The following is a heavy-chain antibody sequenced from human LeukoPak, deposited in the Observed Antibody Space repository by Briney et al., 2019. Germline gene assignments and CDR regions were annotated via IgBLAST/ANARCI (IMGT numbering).Heavy chain of an antibody. V-gene: IGHV4-34*01. D-gene: IGHD4-23*01. J-gene: IGHJ5*02. CDR1: GGSFSGYY. CDR2: INHSGST. Sequence: SETLSLTCAVYGGSFSGYYWSWIHQPPGKGLEWIGEINHSGSTNYNPSLKSRVTISVDTSKNQFSLKLSSVTAADTAVYYCARAFYGGNVFGPWGQGTLVTVSS. CDR3: ARAFYGGNVFGP.